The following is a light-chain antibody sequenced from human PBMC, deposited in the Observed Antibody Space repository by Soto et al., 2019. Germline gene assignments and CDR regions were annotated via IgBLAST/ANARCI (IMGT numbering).Light chain of an antibody. CDR3: QQYNSYPLS. J-gene: IGKJ4*01. V-gene: IGKV1-5*03. CDR2: KAS. CDR1: QSISIW. Sequence: DITMTQSPSTLSASVGDRVTITCRASQSISIWLAWYQQKPRKAPKLLMFKASSLQSGVPSRFSGSGSGTEFTLTINSLQPDDFATYYCQQYNSYPLSFGGGTKVEIK.